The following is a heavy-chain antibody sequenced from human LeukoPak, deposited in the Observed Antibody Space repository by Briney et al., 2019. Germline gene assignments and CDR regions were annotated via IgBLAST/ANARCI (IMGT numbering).Heavy chain of an antibody. CDR3: ARGRDSSGWYDNAAGY. CDR1: GYTFTTYD. J-gene: IGHJ4*02. D-gene: IGHD6-19*01. V-gene: IGHV1-46*01. CDR2: INPSGGST. Sequence: ASVKVSCKASGYTFTTYDINWVRQAPGQGLEWMGIINPSGGSTSYAQKFQGRVTMTRDTSTSTVYMELSSLRSEDTAVYYCARGRDSSGWYDNAAGYWGQGTLVTVSS.